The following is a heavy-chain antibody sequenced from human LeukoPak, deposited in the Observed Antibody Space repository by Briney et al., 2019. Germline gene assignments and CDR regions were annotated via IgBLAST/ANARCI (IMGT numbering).Heavy chain of an antibody. CDR2: IYHSGST. CDR3: AIRTAAGTFDY. CDR1: GYSISSGYY. D-gene: IGHD6-13*01. Sequence: SETLSLTCAVSGYSISSGYYWGWIRQPPGKGLEWIGSIYHSGSTYYNPSLKSRVTLSVDTSKNQFSLKLSSVTAAATAVYYCAIRTAAGTFDYWGQGTLVTVSS. V-gene: IGHV4-38-2*01. J-gene: IGHJ4*02.